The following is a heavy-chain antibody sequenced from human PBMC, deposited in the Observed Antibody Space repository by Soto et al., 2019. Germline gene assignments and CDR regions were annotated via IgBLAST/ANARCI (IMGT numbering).Heavy chain of an antibody. J-gene: IGHJ6*02. CDR1: GGTFSSYA. CDR2: IIPISATA. D-gene: IGHD2-2*01. V-gene: IGHV1-69*01. CDR3: ASAQGSRTSFESYYYYYYGLEV. Sequence: QVQLVQSGAEVKKPGSSVKVSCKASGGTFSSYAISWVRQAPGQGLEWMGGIIPISATANYAQKFQGRVTITADESTSTAYMERSSLRSEDTSVYYCASAQGSRTSFESYYYYYYGLEVWGQGTTVSDSS.